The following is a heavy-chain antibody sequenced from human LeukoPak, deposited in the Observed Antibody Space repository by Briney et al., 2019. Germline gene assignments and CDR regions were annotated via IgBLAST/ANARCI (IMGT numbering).Heavy chain of an antibody. CDR2: IYTSGST. CDR1: GGSISSGSYY. D-gene: IGHD2-2*01. J-gene: IGHJ5*02. CDR3: ARMLHIVVVPAAINWFDP. V-gene: IGHV4-61*02. Sequence: NPSETLSLTCTVSGGSISSGSYYWSWIRQPAGKGLEWIGRIYTSGSTNYNPSLKSRVTISVDTSKNQFSLKLSSVTAADTAVYYCARMLHIVVVPAAINWFDPWGQGTLVTVSS.